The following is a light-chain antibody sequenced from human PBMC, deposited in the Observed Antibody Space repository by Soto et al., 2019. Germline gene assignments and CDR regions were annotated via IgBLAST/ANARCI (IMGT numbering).Light chain of an antibody. CDR3: MQALQTPLT. Sequence: EIVMTQSPLSLPVTPGEPASISCRSSQSLLHSNGYNCLDWYLQKPGQPPQLLIYLGSNRAAGVHDRFSGSGSGTDFTLKISRVEAEDVGVYYCMQALQTPLTFGGGTKVEIK. CDR1: QSLLHSNGYNC. V-gene: IGKV2-28*01. J-gene: IGKJ4*01. CDR2: LGS.